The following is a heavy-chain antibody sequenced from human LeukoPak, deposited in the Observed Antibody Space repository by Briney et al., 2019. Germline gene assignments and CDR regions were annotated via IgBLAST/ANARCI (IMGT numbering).Heavy chain of an antibody. CDR1: GFTFSLPA. D-gene: IGHD2/OR15-2a*01. V-gene: IGHV3-23*01. CDR2: IRCSGGGI. CDR3: TKSYCDYFHARHS. J-gene: IGHJ3*02. Sequence: PGGSLTLSCAASGFTFSLPAMIWVRQAPGKGLEWVSYIRCSGGGISCAGSVKGRFLISRDNAGSTLYLQMGGLRAEDTATYCCTKSYCDYFHARHSWRQATMVADSS.